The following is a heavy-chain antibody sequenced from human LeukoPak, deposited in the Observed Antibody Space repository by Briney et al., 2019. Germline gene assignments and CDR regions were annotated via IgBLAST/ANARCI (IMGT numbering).Heavy chain of an antibody. Sequence: ASVKVSCKASGYTFTSYYMHWVRQAPGQGLEWMGIINPSGGSTSYAQKFQGRVTMTRDMSTSTVYMELSSLRSEDTAVYYCARTGRETYYYGSGRPWNLLYYYYYYMDVWGKGTTVTVSS. V-gene: IGHV1-46*01. CDR1: GYTFTSYY. J-gene: IGHJ6*03. D-gene: IGHD3-10*01. CDR2: INPSGGST. CDR3: ARTGRETYYYGSGRPWNLLYYYYYYMDV.